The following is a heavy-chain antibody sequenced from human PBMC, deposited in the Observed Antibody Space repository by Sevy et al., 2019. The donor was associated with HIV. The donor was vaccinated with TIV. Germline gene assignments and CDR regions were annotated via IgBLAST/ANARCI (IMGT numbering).Heavy chain of an antibody. Sequence: GGSLRLSCAASGFTFSNYYMNWVRQGPGKGLVWVARLNGDGSDINYADSVRGRVNVSRDNNKNTLYLQMGSLRGEDTAVYYCFVRIRDSSEIDYWGQGTLVTVSS. CDR3: FVRIRDSSEIDY. D-gene: IGHD6-6*01. J-gene: IGHJ4*02. V-gene: IGHV3-74*01. CDR2: LNGDGSDI. CDR1: GFTFSNYY.